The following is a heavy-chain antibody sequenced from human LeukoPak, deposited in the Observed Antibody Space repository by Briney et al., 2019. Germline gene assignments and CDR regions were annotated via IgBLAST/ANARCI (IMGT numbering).Heavy chain of an antibody. V-gene: IGHV3-74*01. J-gene: IGHJ4*02. Sequence: PGGSLRLSCVASGFTFSNYWMHWVRQAPGKGLVWVSRINNDGSTTDYAGSVKGRFTISRDNAKNTLYLQMNSLRVEDTAVYYCHSGMVGAEGYWGQGTLVTVSS. CDR2: INNDGSTT. CDR3: HSGMVGAEGY. D-gene: IGHD1-26*01. CDR1: GFTFSNYW.